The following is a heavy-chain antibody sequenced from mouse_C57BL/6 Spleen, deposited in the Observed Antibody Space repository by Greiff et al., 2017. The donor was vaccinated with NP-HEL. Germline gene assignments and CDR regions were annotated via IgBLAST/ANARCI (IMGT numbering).Heavy chain of an antibody. Sequence: VMLVESGPGLVQPSQSLSITCTVSGFSLTSYGVHWVRQSPGKGLEWLGVIWSGGSTDYNAAFISRLSISKDNSKSQVFFKMNSLQADDTAIYYCARNGNDYDGSFAYWGQGTLVTVSA. CDR2: IWSGGST. J-gene: IGHJ3*01. CDR3: ARNGNDYDGSFAY. V-gene: IGHV2-2*01. CDR1: GFSLTSYG. D-gene: IGHD2-4*01.